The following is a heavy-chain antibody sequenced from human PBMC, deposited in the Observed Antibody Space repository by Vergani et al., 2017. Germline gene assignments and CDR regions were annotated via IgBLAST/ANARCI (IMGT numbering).Heavy chain of an antibody. CDR1: GFTFSSYA. D-gene: IGHD2-15*01. CDR3: AKSRIGVCSGGSCYLSDY. V-gene: IGHV3-23*01. Sequence: EVQLLESGGGLVQPGGSLRLSCAASGFTFSSYAMSWVRQAPGKGLKWVSDISGSGGSTYYADSVKGRFTISRDNSKNTLYLQMNSLRAEDTAVYYCAKSRIGVCSGGSCYLSDYWGQGTLVTVSS. CDR2: ISGSGGST. J-gene: IGHJ4*02.